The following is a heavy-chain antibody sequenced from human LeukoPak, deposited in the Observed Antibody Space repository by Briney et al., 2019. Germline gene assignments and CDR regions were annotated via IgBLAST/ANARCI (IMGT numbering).Heavy chain of an antibody. CDR3: AKQPTFGNPPLAVDY. CDR1: GFTFSSYA. D-gene: IGHD3-10*01. CDR2: ISGSGGST. Sequence: GGSLRLSCAAPGFTFSSYAMSWVRQAPGKGLEWVSAISGSGGSTYYADSVKGRFTISRDNSKNTLYLQMNSLRAEDTAVYYCAKQPTFGNPPLAVDYWGQGTLVTVSS. J-gene: IGHJ4*02. V-gene: IGHV3-23*01.